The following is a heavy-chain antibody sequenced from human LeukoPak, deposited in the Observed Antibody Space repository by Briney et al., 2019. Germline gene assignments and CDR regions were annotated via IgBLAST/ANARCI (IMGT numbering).Heavy chain of an antibody. V-gene: IGHV3-30*18. D-gene: IGHD5-12*01. CDR1: GFTFSSYG. J-gene: IGHJ4*02. CDR2: ISYDGSNK. Sequence: GRSLRLSCAASGFTFSSYGMHWVRQAPGKGLEWVAVISYDGSNKYYADSVKGRFTISRDNSKNTLYLQMNSLRAEDTAVYYCAKDLHHSGYDRALFDYWGQGTLVTVSS. CDR3: AKDLHHSGYDRALFDY.